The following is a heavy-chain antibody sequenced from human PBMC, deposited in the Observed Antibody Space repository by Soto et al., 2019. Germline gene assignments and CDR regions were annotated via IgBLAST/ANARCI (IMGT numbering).Heavy chain of an antibody. CDR3: ARDLDSSGPSYYYYGMDV. V-gene: IGHV1-18*01. J-gene: IGHJ6*02. CDR2: ISAYNGNT. CDR1: GYTFTSYG. Sequence: ASVKVSCKASGYTFTSYGISWVRQAPGQGLEWMGWISAYNGNTNYAQKLQGRVTMTTVTSTSTAYMELRSLRSDDTAVYYCARDLDSSGPSYYYYGMDVWGQGTTVTVSS. D-gene: IGHD3-22*01.